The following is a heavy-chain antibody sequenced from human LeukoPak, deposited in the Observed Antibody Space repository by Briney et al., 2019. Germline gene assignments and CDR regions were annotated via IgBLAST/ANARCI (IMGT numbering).Heavy chain of an antibody. CDR2: IYHSGST. D-gene: IGHD4-17*01. CDR1: GGSISSGGYS. J-gene: IGHJ4*02. CDR3: ARDNGDYGLGY. Sequence: SQTLSLTCAVSGGSISSGGYSWRWIWQPPGKGLEWIGYIYHSGSTYYNPSLKSRVTISVDRSKNQFSLKLSSVTAADTAVYYCARDNGDYGLGYWGQGTLVTVSS. V-gene: IGHV4-30-2*01.